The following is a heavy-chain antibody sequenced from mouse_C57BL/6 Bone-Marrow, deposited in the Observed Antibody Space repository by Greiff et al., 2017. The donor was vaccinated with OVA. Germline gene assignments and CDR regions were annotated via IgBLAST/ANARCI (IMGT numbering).Heavy chain of an antibody. J-gene: IGHJ4*01. D-gene: IGHD2-2*01. CDR3: ARWGLRLYYYAMDY. V-gene: IGHV1-80*01. Sequence: QVQLKQSGAELVKPGASVKISCKASGYAFSSYWMNWVKQRPGKGLEWIGQIYPGDGDTNYNGKFKGKATLTADKSSSTAYMQLSSLTSEDSAVYFCARWGLRLYYYAMDYWGQGTSVTVSS. CDR1: GYAFSSYW. CDR2: IYPGDGDT.